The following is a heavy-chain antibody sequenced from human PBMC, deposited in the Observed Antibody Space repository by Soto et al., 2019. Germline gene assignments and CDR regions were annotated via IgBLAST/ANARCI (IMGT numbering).Heavy chain of an antibody. V-gene: IGHV4-61*01. Sequence: PSETLSLTCTFSGCSVSSGSYYWSWIRQPPGKGLEWIGYIYYSGSTNYNPSLKSRVTISVDTSKNQFSLKLSSVTAADTAVYYCARVLITMVRGVSCYGMDVWGQGTTVTVSS. D-gene: IGHD3-10*01. CDR1: GCSVSSGSYY. CDR2: IYYSGST. J-gene: IGHJ6*02. CDR3: ARVLITMVRGVSCYGMDV.